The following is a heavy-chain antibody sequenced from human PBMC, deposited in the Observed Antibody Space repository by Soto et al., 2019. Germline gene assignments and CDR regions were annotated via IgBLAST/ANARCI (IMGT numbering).Heavy chain of an antibody. CDR1: GFTFSSYG. D-gene: IGHD5-12*01. J-gene: IGHJ6*02. CDR2: IWYDGSNK. Sequence: GGSLRLSCAASGFTFSSYGMHWVRQAPGKGLEWVAVIWYDGSNKYNADSVKGRFTISRDNSKNTLYLQMNSLTAEDTGVYLCARDQWYCFGTITGYFGMVVWGQGTAVTVSS. V-gene: IGHV3-33*01. CDR3: ARDQWYCFGTITGYFGMVV.